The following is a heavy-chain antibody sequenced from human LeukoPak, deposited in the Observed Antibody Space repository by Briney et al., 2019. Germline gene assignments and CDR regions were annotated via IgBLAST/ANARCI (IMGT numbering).Heavy chain of an antibody. D-gene: IGHD2-2*01. Sequence: SETLSLTCAVSGYSISSGYYWGWIRQPPGKGLEWIGSIYHSGSTYYNQSLKSRVTISVDTSKNQFSLKLSSVTAADTAVYYCARHAVGYCSSTSCYPDDFDIWGQGTMVTVSS. CDR2: IYHSGST. V-gene: IGHV4-38-2*01. J-gene: IGHJ3*02. CDR3: ARHAVGYCSSTSCYPDDFDI. CDR1: GYSISSGYY.